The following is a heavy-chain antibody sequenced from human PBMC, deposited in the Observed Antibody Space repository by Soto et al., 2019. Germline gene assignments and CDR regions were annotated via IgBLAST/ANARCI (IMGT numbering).Heavy chain of an antibody. Sequence: LRLSCAASGFTFSNYAMSWVRQAPGKGLDWVSGISGSGGRTYNADSVKGRFTISRDNSRNTLYLQMNSLRAEDTAIYYCAKAHPAVTDGFDIWGQGTMVTVS. D-gene: IGHD4-17*01. CDR1: GFTFSNYA. V-gene: IGHV3-23*01. J-gene: IGHJ3*02. CDR2: ISGSGGRT. CDR3: AKAHPAVTDGFDI.